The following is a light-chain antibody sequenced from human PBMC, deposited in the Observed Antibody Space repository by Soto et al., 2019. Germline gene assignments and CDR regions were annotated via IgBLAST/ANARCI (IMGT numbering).Light chain of an antibody. CDR2: EAS. Sequence: EVVMTQSPATLPVSLGGRVTLSCRASQSVGSNLAWYQQKPGQPPRLLIYEASNRDTGVPTRFSGSGSGTEVTLTITSLQSEDFAVYYCQQYNHWPPWTFGQGTKVEIK. CDR1: QSVGSN. V-gene: IGKV3D-15*01. J-gene: IGKJ1*01. CDR3: QQYNHWPPWT.